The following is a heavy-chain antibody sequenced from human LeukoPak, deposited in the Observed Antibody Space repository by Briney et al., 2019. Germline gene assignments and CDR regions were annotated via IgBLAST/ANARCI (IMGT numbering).Heavy chain of an antibody. CDR3: ARRVQQLVRGDWFDP. J-gene: IGHJ5*02. CDR2: IYPGDSDT. V-gene: IGHV5-51*01. D-gene: IGHD6-13*01. Sequence: GESLKISCKGSGYSFTSYWIGWVRQMPGKGLEWMGIIYPGDSDTRYSPPFQGQVTISADKSISTAYLQWSSLKASDTAMYYCARRVQQLVRGDWFDPWGQGTLVTVSS. CDR1: GYSFTSYW.